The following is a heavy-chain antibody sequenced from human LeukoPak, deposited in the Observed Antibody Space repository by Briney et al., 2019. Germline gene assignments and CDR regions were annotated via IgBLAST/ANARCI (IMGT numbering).Heavy chain of an antibody. CDR1: GFTFSSYW. J-gene: IGHJ4*02. CDR2: IKQDGSEK. V-gene: IGHV3-7*01. D-gene: IGHD2-2*01. Sequence: PGGSLRLSCAASGFTFSSYWMSWVRQAPGKGLEWVANIKQDGSEKYYVDSVKGRVTISRDNAKKSLYLQMNSLRAEDTAVYYCVREGLECSGSSCQRAAFDYWGQGTLVTVSS. CDR3: VREGLECSGSSCQRAAFDY.